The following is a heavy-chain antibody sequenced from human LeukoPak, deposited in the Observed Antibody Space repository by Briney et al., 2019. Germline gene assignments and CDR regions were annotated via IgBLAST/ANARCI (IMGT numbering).Heavy chain of an antibody. D-gene: IGHD2-15*01. Sequence: AASVKVSCKASGYTFTGYYMHWVRQAPGQGLEWMGWINPNSGGTSSAQKFQGRVTMTRDTSISAAYMELSRLTSDDTAVYYCARDLGYCSGGSCFFDNWGQGTLVTVSS. V-gene: IGHV1-2*02. CDR3: ARDLGYCSGGSCFFDN. CDR2: INPNSGGT. CDR1: GYTFTGYY. J-gene: IGHJ4*02.